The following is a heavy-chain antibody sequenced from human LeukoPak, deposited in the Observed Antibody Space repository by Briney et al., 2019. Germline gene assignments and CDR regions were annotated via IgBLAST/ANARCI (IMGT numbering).Heavy chain of an antibody. Sequence: SETLSLTCTVSGGSISSGDYYWSWIRQPPGKGLEWIGYIYYSGSTYYNPSLKSRVTISVDTSKNQFSLKLSSVTAADTAVYYCARDRIWYGMDVWGQGTTVTVSS. CDR1: GGSISSGDYY. D-gene: IGHD2-15*01. CDR3: ARDRIWYGMDV. J-gene: IGHJ6*02. V-gene: IGHV4-30-4*01. CDR2: IYYSGST.